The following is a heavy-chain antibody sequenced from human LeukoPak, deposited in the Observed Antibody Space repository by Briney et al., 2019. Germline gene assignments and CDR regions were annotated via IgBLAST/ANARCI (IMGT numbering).Heavy chain of an antibody. J-gene: IGHJ4*02. CDR1: GGTFSSYA. Sequence: GASVKVSCKASGGTFSSYAISWVRQAPEQGLEWMGRIIPILGIANYAQKFQGRVTITADKSTSTAYMELSSLRSEDTAVYYCARWRDYYGSGSYYHFDYWGQGTLVTVSS. V-gene: IGHV1-69*04. CDR2: IIPILGIA. D-gene: IGHD3-10*01. CDR3: ARWRDYYGSGSYYHFDY.